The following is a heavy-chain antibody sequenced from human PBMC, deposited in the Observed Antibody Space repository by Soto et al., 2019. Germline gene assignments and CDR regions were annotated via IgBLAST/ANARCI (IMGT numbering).Heavy chain of an antibody. Sequence: ASVKVSCKASGYTFSDYYIHWVRQAPGQGLEWMGWINPNSGGTKYAPKFQGGVTMTRDTSITTAYMELSRLRSGDTAVYYCAREPATAKPEGVDFWGQGTLGKSPQ. V-gene: IGHV1-2*02. D-gene: IGHD1-1*01. CDR3: AREPATAKPEGVDF. CDR2: INPNSGGT. CDR1: GYTFSDYY. J-gene: IGHJ4*02.